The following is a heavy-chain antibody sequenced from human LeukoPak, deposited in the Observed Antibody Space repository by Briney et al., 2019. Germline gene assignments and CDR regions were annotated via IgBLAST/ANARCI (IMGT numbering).Heavy chain of an antibody. Sequence: GGSLRLSCAASGFTFSGYWMSWVRQAPGKGLEWVANINQDGSEKYYVGSVKGRFTISRDNAKNSLYLQMNSLRAEDTAVYYCARGRRVPAAMGNWFDPWGQGTLVTVSS. J-gene: IGHJ5*02. V-gene: IGHV3-7*01. D-gene: IGHD2-2*01. CDR2: INQDGSEK. CDR3: ARGRRVPAAMGNWFDP. CDR1: GFTFSGYW.